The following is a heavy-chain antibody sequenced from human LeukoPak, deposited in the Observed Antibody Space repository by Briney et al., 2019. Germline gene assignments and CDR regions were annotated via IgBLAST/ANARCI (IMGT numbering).Heavy chain of an antibody. Sequence: GGSLRLSCAASGFTFSSYAMSWVRQAPGKGLEWVSAITTSGGSTYYTNSVKGRFTVSRDNSKNTLYLQLNSLGAEDTAVYFCAKVASYSRSEYGSGSFDSWGQGTLVTVSS. D-gene: IGHD3-10*01. J-gene: IGHJ4*02. CDR2: ITTSGGST. V-gene: IGHV3-23*01. CDR3: AKVASYSRSEYGSGSFDS. CDR1: GFTFSSYA.